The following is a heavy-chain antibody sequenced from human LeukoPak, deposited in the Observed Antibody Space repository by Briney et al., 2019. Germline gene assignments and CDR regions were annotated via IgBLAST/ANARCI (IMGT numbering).Heavy chain of an antibody. Sequence: SGPTLVNPTQTLTLTCTFSGFSLSTSGVGVGWIRQPPGKALEWLALIYWNDDKRYSPSLKSRLTITKDTSKNQVVLTMTNMDPVDTATYYCAHRRLEQWPLGPDWFDPWGQGTLVTVSS. D-gene: IGHD6-19*01. CDR1: GFSLSTSGVG. V-gene: IGHV2-5*01. J-gene: IGHJ5*02. CDR3: AHRRLEQWPLGPDWFDP. CDR2: IYWNDDK.